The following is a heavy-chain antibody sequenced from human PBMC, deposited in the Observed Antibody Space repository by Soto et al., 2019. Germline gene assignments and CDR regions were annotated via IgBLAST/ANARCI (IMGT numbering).Heavy chain of an antibody. J-gene: IGHJ4*02. CDR1: GFTFSSYS. D-gene: IGHD2-21*01. CDR2: ISSSSSYI. CDR3: ARDLRVVVIAMGDY. V-gene: IGHV3-21*01. Sequence: GGSLRLSCASSGFTFSSYSMNWVRQAPGKGLEWVSSISSSSSYIYYADSVKGRFTISRDNAKNSLYLQMNSLRAEDTAVYYCARDLRVVVIAMGDYWGQGTLVTVSS.